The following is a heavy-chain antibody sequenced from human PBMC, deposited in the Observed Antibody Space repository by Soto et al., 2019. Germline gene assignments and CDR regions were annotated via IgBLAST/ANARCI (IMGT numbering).Heavy chain of an antibody. Sequence: GGSLRLSCAASGFTFNIYSMNWLRQAPGQGLEWISYIGNDLVTIHYADSVKGRFTISRDNAKNSLYLQMDSLEVDDTAVYYCARVGTPFSHEKFFQFWGQGALVTVSS. D-gene: IGHD3-10*01. V-gene: IGHV3-48*01. J-gene: IGHJ4*02. CDR2: IGNDLVTI. CDR3: ARVGTPFSHEKFFQF. CDR1: GFTFNIYS.